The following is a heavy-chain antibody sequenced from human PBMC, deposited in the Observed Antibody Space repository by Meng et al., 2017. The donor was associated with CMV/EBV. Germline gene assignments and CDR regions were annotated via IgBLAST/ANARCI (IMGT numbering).Heavy chain of an antibody. CDR1: GYTFTSYG. D-gene: IGHD3-3*01. V-gene: IGHV1-18*01. CDR3: SRDLRLAVFLEWLQGMDV. J-gene: IGHJ6*02. CDR2: ISAYNGNT. Sequence: ASAKVFCKASGYTFTSYGISWVRQAPGQGLEWMGWISAYNGNTNYAQKLQGRVTMTPDTSTSTAYMELRSLRSDDTAVYYCSRDLRLAVFLEWLQGMDVWGQGTTVTVSS.